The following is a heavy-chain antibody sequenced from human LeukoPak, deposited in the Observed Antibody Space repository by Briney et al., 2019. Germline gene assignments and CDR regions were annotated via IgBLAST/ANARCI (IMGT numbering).Heavy chain of an antibody. V-gene: IGHV3-48*03. Sequence: ECFSYISSSRTTIYYAASVKGRFTISRDNAKNSLYLQMNSLRAEDTAVYYCAREDPATGNYWGQGTLVTVSS. J-gene: IGHJ4*02. D-gene: IGHD3-10*01. CDR2: ISSSRTTI. CDR3: AREDPATGNY.